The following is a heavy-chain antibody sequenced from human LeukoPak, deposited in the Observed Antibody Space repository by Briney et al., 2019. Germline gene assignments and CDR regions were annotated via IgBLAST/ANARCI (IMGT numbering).Heavy chain of an antibody. D-gene: IGHD5-24*01. CDR1: GFTFSAYS. J-gene: IGHJ4*02. Sequence: GGSLRLSCAASGFTFSAYSMNWVRQAPGKGLEWISYIAISSGNTKYADSVKGRFTISGDKAKNSLYLQMNSLRVEDTAVYYCARDYKYAFDNWGQGTLVTVSS. CDR3: ARDYKYAFDN. CDR2: IAISSGNT. V-gene: IGHV3-48*01.